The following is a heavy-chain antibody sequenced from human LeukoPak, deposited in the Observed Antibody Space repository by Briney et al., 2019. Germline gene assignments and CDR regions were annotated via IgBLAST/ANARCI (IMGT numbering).Heavy chain of an antibody. CDR3: AKVPQGIAVAGPFDY. J-gene: IGHJ4*02. D-gene: IGHD6-19*01. CDR1: GFTFSSYA. Sequence: PGGSLGLSCAASGFTFSSYAMSWVRQAPGKGLEWVSAISGSGGSTYYADSVKGRFTISRDNSKNTPYLQMNSLRAEDTAVYYCAKVPQGIAVAGPFDYWGQGTLVTVSS. V-gene: IGHV3-23*01. CDR2: ISGSGGST.